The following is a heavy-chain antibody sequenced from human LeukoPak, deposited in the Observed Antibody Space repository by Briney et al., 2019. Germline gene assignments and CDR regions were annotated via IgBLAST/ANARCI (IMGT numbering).Heavy chain of an antibody. D-gene: IGHD6-13*01. V-gene: IGHV4-59*08. CDR3: ARHGVAAGGTGLDY. CDR2: IYYSGYT. Sequence: PSETLSLTCTVSGGPMSSYYWSWIRRPPGRGLEWIGYIYYSGYTNYNPSLKSRVTISVDTSKNQFSLKLSSVTATDTAVYYCARHGVAAGGTGLDYWGQGTLVIVSS. J-gene: IGHJ4*02. CDR1: GGPMSSYY.